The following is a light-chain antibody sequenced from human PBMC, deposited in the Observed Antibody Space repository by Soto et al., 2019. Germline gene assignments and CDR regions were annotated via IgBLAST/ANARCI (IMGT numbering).Light chain of an antibody. CDR1: QTIIRY. CDR2: AAS. CDR3: QQSYSTLFS. J-gene: IGKJ3*01. Sequence: DIQMTQSPSSLSASVGDGVTITCRASQTIIRYLNWYQQKVGRAPNLLIYAASSLQSGVPSRFSGSGSGTEFTLTISSLQPEDFATYYCQQSYSTLFSFGPGTKVEIK. V-gene: IGKV1-39*01.